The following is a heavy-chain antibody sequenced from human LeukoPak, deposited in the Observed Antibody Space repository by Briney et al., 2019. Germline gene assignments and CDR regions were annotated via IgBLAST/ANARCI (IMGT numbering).Heavy chain of an antibody. CDR1: GFTFNNYA. J-gene: IGHJ4*02. CDR3: ARDHRENWETYYFDY. Sequence: TGGSLRLSCAASGFTFNNYAMHWVRQAPGKGLERVAVISYDGSNKYYADSVKGRFIISRDNSKNTLYLQVNSLRAEDTAVYYCARDHRENWETYYFDYWGQGTLVTVSS. D-gene: IGHD7-27*01. V-gene: IGHV3-30-3*01. CDR2: ISYDGSNK.